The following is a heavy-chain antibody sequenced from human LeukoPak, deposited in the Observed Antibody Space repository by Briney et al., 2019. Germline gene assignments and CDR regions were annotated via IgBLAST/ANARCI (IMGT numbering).Heavy chain of an antibody. Sequence: GESLKISCKGSGYSFTSYWISWVRQMPGKGLEWMGRIDPSDSYTNYSPSFQGHVTISADKSISTAYLQWSSLKASDTAMYYSARHLDGYNDYWGQGTLVTVSS. V-gene: IGHV5-10-1*01. CDR2: IDPSDSYT. CDR1: GYSFTSYW. CDR3: ARHLDGYNDY. D-gene: IGHD5-24*01. J-gene: IGHJ4*02.